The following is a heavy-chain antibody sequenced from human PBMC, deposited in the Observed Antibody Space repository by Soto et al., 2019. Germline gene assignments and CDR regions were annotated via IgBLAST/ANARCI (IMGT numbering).Heavy chain of an antibody. Sequence: ASVKVSCKVSGYTLTELSMHWVRQAPGKGLEWMGGFDPEDGETIYAQKFQGRVTMTEDTSTDTAYMELSSLRSEDTAVYYCATALWEPRPNYFDYWGQGTLVTVSS. J-gene: IGHJ4*02. CDR3: ATALWEPRPNYFDY. V-gene: IGHV1-24*01. D-gene: IGHD1-26*01. CDR1: GYTLTELS. CDR2: FDPEDGET.